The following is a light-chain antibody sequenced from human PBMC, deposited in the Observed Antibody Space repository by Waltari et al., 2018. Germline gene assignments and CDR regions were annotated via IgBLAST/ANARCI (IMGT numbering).Light chain of an antibody. J-gene: IGLJ3*02. Sequence: YVLTQPPSVSVDPGKTARLTCGGDNMGSKSVSWYQQKPGQAPVLVMFYDSDRPSEVPERCAGSNTGNTATLTISWVEAGDEADYHCQVWDDVTDSGVFGGGTKLTVL. CDR1: NMGSKS. CDR2: YDS. CDR3: QVWDDVTDSGV. V-gene: IGLV3-21*04.